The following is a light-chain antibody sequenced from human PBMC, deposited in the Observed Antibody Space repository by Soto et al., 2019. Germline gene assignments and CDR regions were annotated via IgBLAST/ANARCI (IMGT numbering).Light chain of an antibody. CDR2: NTS. CDR1: QSISTF. J-gene: IGKJ4*01. V-gene: IGKV3-11*01. Sequence: EIVLTQSPATLSLSPGESVTLSCRASQSISTFLGWYQQKPGQAPRLLIYNTSKRATGIPARFSGSGFGTDFTLTISSLEPEDFAVYYCQHRYNWPRTFGGGTKVEIK. CDR3: QHRYNWPRT.